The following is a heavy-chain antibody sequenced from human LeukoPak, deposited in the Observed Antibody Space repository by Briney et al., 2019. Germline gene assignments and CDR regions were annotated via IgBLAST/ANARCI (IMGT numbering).Heavy chain of an antibody. V-gene: IGHV3-30*03. D-gene: IGHD3-22*01. J-gene: IGHJ5*02. CDR3: AASIFHYDSPAGGFDP. CDR1: GFTFSSYG. Sequence: GGSLRLSCAASGFTFSSYGMHWVRQAPGKGLEWVAVISYDGSNKYYADSVKGRFTISRDNSKNTLYLQMNSLRAEDTAVYYCAASIFHYDSPAGGFDPWAREPWSPSPQ. CDR2: ISYDGSNK.